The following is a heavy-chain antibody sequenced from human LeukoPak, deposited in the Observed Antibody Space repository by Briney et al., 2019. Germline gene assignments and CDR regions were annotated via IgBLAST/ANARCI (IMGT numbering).Heavy chain of an antibody. CDR2: INHSGST. D-gene: IGHD3-3*01. CDR3: ARGDNVLRFLEVDAFDI. J-gene: IGHJ3*02. CDR1: GGSFSGYY. V-gene: IGHV4-34*01. Sequence: SETLSLTCAVYGGSFSGYYWSWIRQPPGKGLEWIGEINHSGSTDYNPSLKSRVTISVDTSKNQFSLRLSSVTAADTAVYYCARGDNVLRFLEVDAFDIWGQGTMVAVCS.